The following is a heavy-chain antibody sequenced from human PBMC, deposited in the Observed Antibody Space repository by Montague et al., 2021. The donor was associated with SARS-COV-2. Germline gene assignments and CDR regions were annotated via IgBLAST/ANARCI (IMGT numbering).Heavy chain of an antibody. V-gene: IGHV4-59*08. J-gene: IGHJ5*01. D-gene: IGHD2-15*01. CDR3: ARHRRAPYCSGGSCSSPPGWFDP. CDR1: GGSISSYY. Sequence: SETLSLTCTVSGGSISSYYWSWIRQPPGKGLEWIGYIYYSGSTNYNPSLKSRVTISVDTSKNQFSLKLSTVTAAATAVYYCARHRRAPYCSGGSCSSPPGWFDPWGQGTLVTVSS. CDR2: IYYSGST.